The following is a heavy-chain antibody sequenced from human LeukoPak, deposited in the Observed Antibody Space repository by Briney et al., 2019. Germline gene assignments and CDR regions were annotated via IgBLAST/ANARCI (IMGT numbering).Heavy chain of an antibody. CDR3: ARNSLWFGELLAKRYFDY. CDR2: ISAYNGNT. J-gene: IGHJ4*02. CDR1: GYTFTSYG. D-gene: IGHD3-10*01. Sequence: GASVKVSCKASGYTFTSYGISWVRQAPGQGLKWMGWISAYNGNTNYAQKLQGRVTMTTDTSTSTAYMELRSLRSDDTAVYYCARNSLWFGELLAKRYFDYWGQGTLVTVSS. V-gene: IGHV1-18*01.